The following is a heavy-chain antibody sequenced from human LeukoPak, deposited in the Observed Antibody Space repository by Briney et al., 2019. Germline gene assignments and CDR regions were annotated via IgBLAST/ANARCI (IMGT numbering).Heavy chain of an antibody. CDR3: ARGLKQWLSPTKYYFDY. Sequence: SETLSLTCTVSGGSISSSSYYWGWIRQPPGKGLEWIGSIYYSGSTYYNPSLKSRVTISVDTSKNQFSLKLSSVTAADTAVYYCARGLKQWLSPTKYYFDYWGQGTLVTVSS. V-gene: IGHV4-39*07. CDR1: GGSISSSSYY. D-gene: IGHD6-19*01. J-gene: IGHJ4*02. CDR2: IYYSGST.